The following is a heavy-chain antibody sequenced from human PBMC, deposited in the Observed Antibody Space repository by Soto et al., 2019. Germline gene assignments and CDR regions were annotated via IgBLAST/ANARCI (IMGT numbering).Heavy chain of an antibody. Sequence: GGSLRLSCTASGFTFGDYAMSWVRQAPGKGLEWVGFIRSKAYGGTTEYVASVKGRFTISRDDSKSIAYLQMNSLKTEDTAVYYCTRNYDYVWGSYRHRHNQYYYYGMDVWGQGTTVTVS. CDR2: IRSKAYGGTT. J-gene: IGHJ6*02. V-gene: IGHV3-49*04. CDR1: GFTFGDYA. CDR3: TRNYDYVWGSYRHRHNQYYYYGMDV. D-gene: IGHD3-16*02.